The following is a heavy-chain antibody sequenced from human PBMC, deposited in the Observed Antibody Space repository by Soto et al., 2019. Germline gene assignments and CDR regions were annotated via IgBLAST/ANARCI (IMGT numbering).Heavy chain of an antibody. V-gene: IGHV3-23*01. CDR1: GFTFSSYA. Sequence: PGGSLRLSCAASGFTFSSYAMSWVRQAPGKGLEWVSAISGSGGSTYYADSVKGRFTISRDNSKNTLSLQINSLGAEDTALYYCAKTRTSQYDSPYYFDYWGQGTQVTVSS. J-gene: IGHJ4*02. D-gene: IGHD3-22*01. CDR2: ISGSGGST. CDR3: AKTRTSQYDSPYYFDY.